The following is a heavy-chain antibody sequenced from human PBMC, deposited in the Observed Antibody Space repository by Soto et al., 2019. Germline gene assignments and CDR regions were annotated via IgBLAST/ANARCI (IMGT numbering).Heavy chain of an antibody. Sequence: VQLWESGGDLVQSGGSLRLSCAASGFSFSDYVMNWVRQVPGKGLEWVSVISGSGTITYYADSVKGRFTISRDNSMKTLYLQMNSLRAEDTAVYYCALGPNVLTESNWFDPWGQGTLVTVSS. D-gene: IGHD1-20*01. CDR2: ISGSGTIT. V-gene: IGHV3-23*01. J-gene: IGHJ5*02. CDR1: GFSFSDYV. CDR3: ALGPNVLTESNWFDP.